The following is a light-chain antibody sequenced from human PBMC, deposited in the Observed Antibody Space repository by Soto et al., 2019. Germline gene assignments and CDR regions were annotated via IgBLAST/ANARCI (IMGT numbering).Light chain of an antibody. J-gene: IGKJ1*01. CDR3: QQYGSSPKT. V-gene: IGKV1-NL1*01. CDR1: QGVSIS. Sequence: IQLTQSPSSLSASVGYRVTITCRASQGVSISLACYQQKPGSAPKLLIYCASSRATGIPDKFSVSGSGTDFTLTISRRAREDFALYYCQQYGSSPKTFGQGTKVDIK. CDR2: CAS.